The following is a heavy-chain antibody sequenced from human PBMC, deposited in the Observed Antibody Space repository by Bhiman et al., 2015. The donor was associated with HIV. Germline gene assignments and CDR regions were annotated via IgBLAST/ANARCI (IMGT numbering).Heavy chain of an antibody. D-gene: IGHD1-26*01. CDR2: IKQDGSEK. V-gene: IGHV3-7*01. CDR3: VKPKVKGRATVGFDY. CDR1: GFTFSSYW. Sequence: EVQLVESGGGLVQPGGSLRLSCAASGFTFSSYWMSWVRQAPGKGLEWVANIKQDGSEKYYVDSVKGRLTISRDNSKNTVYLQMNSLRSEDTAVYFCVKPKVKGRATVGFDYWGQGNPGHRLL. J-gene: IGHJ4*02.